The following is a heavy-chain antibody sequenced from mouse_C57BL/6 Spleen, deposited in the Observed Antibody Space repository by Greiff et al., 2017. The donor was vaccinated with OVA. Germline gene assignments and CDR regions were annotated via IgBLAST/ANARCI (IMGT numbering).Heavy chain of an antibody. D-gene: IGHD4-1*01. Sequence: QVQLQQSGAELARPGASVKLSCKASGYTFTSYGISWVKQRTGQGLEWIGEIYPRSGNTYYNEKFKGKATLTADKSSSTAYMELRSLTSEDSAVYFWARFLNWDWYFDVWGTGTTVTVSS. CDR3: ARFLNWDWYFDV. CDR2: IYPRSGNT. CDR1: GYTFTSYG. J-gene: IGHJ1*03. V-gene: IGHV1-81*01.